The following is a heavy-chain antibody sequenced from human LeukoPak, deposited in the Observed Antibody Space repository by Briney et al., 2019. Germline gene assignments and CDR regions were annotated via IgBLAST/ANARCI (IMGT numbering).Heavy chain of an antibody. Sequence: ASVKVSCKASGYTFIDYYMHWVRHAPGQGLEWMGWINPNSGGTEYVQKFQGRVTMTRGTSINTAYMELSRLTSDATAVYYCAKIGSNGYYCLNFDCWGQGTLVTVSS. J-gene: IGHJ4*02. CDR1: GYTFIDYY. D-gene: IGHD3-22*01. CDR2: INPNSGGT. V-gene: IGHV1-2*02. CDR3: AKIGSNGYYCLNFDC.